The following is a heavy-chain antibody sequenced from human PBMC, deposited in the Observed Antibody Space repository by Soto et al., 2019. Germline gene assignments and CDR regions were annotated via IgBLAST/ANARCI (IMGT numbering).Heavy chain of an antibody. V-gene: IGHV3-23*01. CDR3: AGRYCTNGVCYTNYYYDIDV. D-gene: IGHD2-8*01. CDR2: ITTSGGNT. Sequence: EVQLLESGGGLVQPGGSLRLSCAASGFTFSTYAMSWVRQAPGKGLEWVSTITTSGGNTYYADSVQGRFTISRDNSKKPLYLPMNSLRAEDTAVYYCAGRYCTNGVCYTNYYYDIDVWGKGTTVTVSS. J-gene: IGHJ6*03. CDR1: GFTFSTYA.